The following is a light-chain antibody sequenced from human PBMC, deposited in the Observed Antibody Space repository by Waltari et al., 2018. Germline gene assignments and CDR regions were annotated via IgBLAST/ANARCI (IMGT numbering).Light chain of an antibody. Sequence: DVQMTQSPSSVSASVGDRVTLTCRASQGVSSWLAWYQHRPGKAPKLLIYAASSLPSGVPSRFSGSGSGTDFTLTISNLQPEDFATYYCQQANSFPFTFGGGTKVEIK. V-gene: IGKV1-12*02. CDR2: AAS. CDR3: QQANSFPFT. J-gene: IGKJ4*01. CDR1: QGVSSW.